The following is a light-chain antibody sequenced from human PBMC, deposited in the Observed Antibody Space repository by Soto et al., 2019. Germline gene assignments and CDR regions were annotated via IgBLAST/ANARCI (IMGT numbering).Light chain of an antibody. Sequence: QSALTQPASVSGSPGQSITISCTGTSSDVGSYNLVSWYQQHPGKGPKLMIYEVSKRPSGVSNRFSGSKSGNTASLTISGLQAEDEADYYCCSYAGSSTSYVFGTGTKVTVL. J-gene: IGLJ1*01. CDR2: EVS. CDR1: SSDVGSYNL. CDR3: CSYAGSSTSYV. V-gene: IGLV2-23*02.